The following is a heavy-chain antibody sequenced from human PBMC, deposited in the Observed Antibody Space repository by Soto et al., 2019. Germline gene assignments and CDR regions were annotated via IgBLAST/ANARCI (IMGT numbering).Heavy chain of an antibody. D-gene: IGHD2-15*01. CDR2: INHSGST. CDR3: ARGLGYCSGGSCYSLWFDP. J-gene: IGHJ5*02. V-gene: IGHV4-34*01. Sequence: QVQLQQWGAGLLKPSETLSLTCAVYGGSFSGYYWSWIRQPPGKGLEWIGEINHSGSTNYNPSLKSRVTISVDTSMNQFYLKLSSVTAADTAVYYCARGLGYCSGGSCYSLWFDPWGQGTLVTVSA. CDR1: GGSFSGYY.